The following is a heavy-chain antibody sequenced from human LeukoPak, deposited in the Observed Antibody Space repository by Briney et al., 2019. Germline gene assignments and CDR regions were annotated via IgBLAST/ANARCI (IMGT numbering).Heavy chain of an antibody. CDR1: GVSISSNLW. Sequence: PSETLSLTCAVSGVSISSNLWWTWVRQPPGKGLEWIAEIHHSGSINYNPSLKSRVTISVDKAKNQFSLNLNSVTAADAAVYYCARGGDRSFDYWGQGTLVTVSS. V-gene: IGHV4-4*02. CDR2: IHHSGSI. J-gene: IGHJ4*02. CDR3: ARGGDRSFDY. D-gene: IGHD3-10*01.